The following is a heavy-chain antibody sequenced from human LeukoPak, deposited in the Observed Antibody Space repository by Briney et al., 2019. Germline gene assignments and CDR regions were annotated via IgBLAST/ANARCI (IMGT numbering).Heavy chain of an antibody. CDR1: GFTFSSYS. CDR3: ARARGWFGELFLHYYVDV. V-gene: IGHV3-21*01. J-gene: IGHJ6*03. CDR2: ISSSSSYI. D-gene: IGHD3-10*01. Sequence: GGSLRLSCAASGFTFSSYSMNWVRQAPGKGLEWVSSISSSSSYIYYADSVKGRFTISRDNAKNSLYLQMNSLRAEDTAMYYCARARGWFGELFLHYYVDVWGKGTTVTISS.